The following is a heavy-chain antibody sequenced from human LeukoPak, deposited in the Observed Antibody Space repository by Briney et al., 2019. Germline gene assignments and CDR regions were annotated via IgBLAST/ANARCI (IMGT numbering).Heavy chain of an antibody. CDR2: INHSGST. CDR3: ARQLLWFGEPDMDV. CDR1: GGSIRGYY. D-gene: IGHD3-10*01. V-gene: IGHV4-34*01. J-gene: IGHJ6*03. Sequence: SETLSLTCAVYGGSIRGYYWSWIRQPPGKGLEWIGEINHSGSTNYSPSLKSRVTISVDTSKNQFSLKLSSVTAADTAVYYCARQLLWFGEPDMDVWGKGTTVTISS.